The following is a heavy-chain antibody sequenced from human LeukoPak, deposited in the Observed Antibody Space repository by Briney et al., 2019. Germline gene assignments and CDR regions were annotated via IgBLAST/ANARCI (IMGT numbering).Heavy chain of an antibody. CDR1: GYTFSSYG. D-gene: IGHD3-3*01. Sequence: ASVKVSCKASGYTFSSYGISWMRQAPGRGLEWMGWISGYNGDTNYAQKVQGRVTMTTDTSTSTAYMELRGLRSDDTAVYYCARERQDYDFWSGFAFDYWGQGTLVTVSS. J-gene: IGHJ4*02. CDR2: ISGYNGDT. V-gene: IGHV1-18*01. CDR3: ARERQDYDFWSGFAFDY.